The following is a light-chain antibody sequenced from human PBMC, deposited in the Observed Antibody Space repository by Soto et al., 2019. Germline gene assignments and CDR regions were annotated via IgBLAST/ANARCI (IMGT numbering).Light chain of an antibody. CDR3: CSYAGSRV. CDR2: EGS. J-gene: IGLJ3*02. CDR1: SSDVGSYNL. Sequence: QSALTQPASVSGSPGQSITISCTGTSSDVGSYNLVSWYQQQQGKAPKLMIYEGSKRPSGVSIRFSGSKSGNTASLTISGLQAEDEAAYYCCSYAGSRVFGGGTKLTVL. V-gene: IGLV2-23*01.